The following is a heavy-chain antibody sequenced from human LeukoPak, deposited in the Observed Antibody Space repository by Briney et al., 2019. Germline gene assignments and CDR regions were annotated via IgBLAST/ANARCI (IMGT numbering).Heavy chain of an antibody. CDR2: INTDGSST. Sequence: GGSLRLSCAASGFTFSSYWMHWVRQAPGKGLVWVSRINTDGSSTSYADSVKGRFTISRDNAKNTLYLQMNSLRAEDTAVYYCARALTYYYDSSGYCFDYWGQGTLVTVSS. D-gene: IGHD3-22*01. CDR1: GFTFSSYW. J-gene: IGHJ4*02. CDR3: ARALTYYYDSSGYCFDY. V-gene: IGHV3-74*01.